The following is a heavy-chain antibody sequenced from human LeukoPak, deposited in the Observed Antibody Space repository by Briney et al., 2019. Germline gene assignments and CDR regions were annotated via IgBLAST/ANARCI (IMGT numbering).Heavy chain of an antibody. CDR2: INPNSGGT. V-gene: IGHV1-2*02. J-gene: IGHJ4*02. Sequence: GASVKVSCKASGYTFTGYYMHWVRQAPGQGLEWMGWINPNSGGTNYAQKFQGRVTMTRDTSISTAYMELSRLRSDDTAVYYCARDLSSGWYALYVGFDYWGQGTLVTVSS. CDR1: GYTFTGYY. CDR3: ARDLSSGWYALYVGFDY. D-gene: IGHD6-19*01.